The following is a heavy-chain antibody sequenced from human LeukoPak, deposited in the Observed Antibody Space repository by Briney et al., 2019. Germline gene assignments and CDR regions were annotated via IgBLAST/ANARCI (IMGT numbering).Heavy chain of an antibody. Sequence: ASVKVSCKASGYTFTSYGISWVRQAPGQGLEWMGWISAYNGNTNYAQKLQGRVTMTTDTSTSTAYMELRSLRSDDTAVYYCARDFGYWGAVAGTLDYWGQGTLVTVSS. D-gene: IGHD6-19*01. CDR3: ARDFGYWGAVAGTLDY. V-gene: IGHV1-18*01. CDR1: GYTFTSYG. J-gene: IGHJ4*02. CDR2: ISAYNGNT.